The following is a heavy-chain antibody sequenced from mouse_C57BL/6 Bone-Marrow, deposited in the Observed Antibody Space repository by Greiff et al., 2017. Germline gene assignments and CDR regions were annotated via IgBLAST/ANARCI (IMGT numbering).Heavy chain of an antibody. D-gene: IGHD3-2*02. CDR2: IWSGGST. CDR3: ARNYGQLRLPAY. J-gene: IGHJ3*01. CDR1: GFSFTSYG. Sequence: QVQLQQSGPGLVQPSQSLSITCPVSGFSFTSYGVHWVRQSPGKGLEWLGVIWSGGSTDYNAAFISRLSISKDNSKSQVFFKMNSLQAYDTAIYYCARNYGQLRLPAYWGQGTLVTVSA. V-gene: IGHV2-2*01.